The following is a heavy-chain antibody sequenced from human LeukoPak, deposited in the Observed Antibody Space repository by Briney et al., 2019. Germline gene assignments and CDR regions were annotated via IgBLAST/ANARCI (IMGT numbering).Heavy chain of an antibody. CDR2: INPNSGGT. Sequence: GASVKVSCKASGYTFTGYHMHWVRQAPGQGLEWMGWINPNSGGTNYQGRVTMTRDTSISTAYMELSRLRSDDTAVYYCARDRTRTGYSSGWYHDYWGQGTLVTVSS. D-gene: IGHD6-19*01. J-gene: IGHJ4*02. V-gene: IGHV1-2*02. CDR1: GYTFTGYH. CDR3: ARDRTRTGYSSGWYHDY.